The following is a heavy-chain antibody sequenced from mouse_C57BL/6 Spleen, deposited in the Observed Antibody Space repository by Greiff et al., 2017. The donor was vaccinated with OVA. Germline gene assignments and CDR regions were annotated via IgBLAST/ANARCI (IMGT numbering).Heavy chain of an antibody. J-gene: IGHJ2*01. Sequence: EVQLQQSGPELVKPGASVKIPCKASGYTFTDYNMDWVKQSHGKSLEWIGDINPNNGGTIYNQKFKGKATLTVDKSSSTAYMELRSLTSEDTAVYYCARSCPDYYGSSYLDYWGQGTTLTVSS. CDR2: INPNNGGT. D-gene: IGHD1-1*01. CDR1: GYTFTDYN. CDR3: ARSCPDYYGSSYLDY. V-gene: IGHV1-18*01.